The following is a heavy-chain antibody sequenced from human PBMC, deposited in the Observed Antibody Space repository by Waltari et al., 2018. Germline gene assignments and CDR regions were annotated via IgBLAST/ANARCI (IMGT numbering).Heavy chain of an antibody. D-gene: IGHD6-13*01. J-gene: IGHJ2*01. CDR3: ARGRQQRGYWYFDL. CDR1: GGSISSYY. Sequence: QVQLQESGPGLVKPSETLSLTCTVSGGSISSYYWSWIRQPPGKGLEWIGYIYYSGSTNYNPSLKSRVTITRNTSISTAYMELSSLRSEDTAVYYCARGRQQRGYWYFDLWGRGTLVTVSS. CDR2: IYYSGST. V-gene: IGHV4-59*01.